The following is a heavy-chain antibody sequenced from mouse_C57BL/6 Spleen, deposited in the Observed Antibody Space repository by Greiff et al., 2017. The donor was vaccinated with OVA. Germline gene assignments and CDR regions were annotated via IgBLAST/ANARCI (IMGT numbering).Heavy chain of an antibody. CDR1: GYTFTDYN. J-gene: IGHJ2*01. CDR3: ARLTGTGKYYFDY. D-gene: IGHD4-1*01. CDR2: INPNNGGT. V-gene: IGHV1-18*01. Sequence: EVKLQQSGPELVKPGASVKIPCKASGYTFTDYNMDWVKQSHGKSLEWIGDINPNNGGTIYNQKFKGKATLTVDKSSSTAYMELRSLTSEDTAVYYCARLTGTGKYYFDYWGQGTTLTVSS.